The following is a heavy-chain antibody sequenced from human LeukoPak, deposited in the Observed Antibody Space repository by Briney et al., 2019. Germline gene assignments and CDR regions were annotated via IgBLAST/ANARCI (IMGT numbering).Heavy chain of an antibody. CDR2: ISAYNGDT. D-gene: IGHD5-18*01. J-gene: IGHJ4*02. CDR1: GYTFTSYG. V-gene: IGHV1-18*01. CDR3: ARDLRDTAMVPFDY. Sequence: EASVKVSCKASGYTFTSYGISWVRQAPGQGLEWMGWISAYNGDTNYAQKLQGRATMTTDTSTSTAYMELRSLRSDDTAVYYCARDLRDTAMVPFDYWGQGTLVTVSS.